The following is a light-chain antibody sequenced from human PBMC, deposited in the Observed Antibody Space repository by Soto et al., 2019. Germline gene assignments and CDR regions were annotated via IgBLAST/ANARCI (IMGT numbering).Light chain of an antibody. CDR3: QQYGSSPPYT. J-gene: IGKJ2*01. Sequence: DIVLTQSPGSLSLSPGERATLSCRASQSVRSSSLAWYQQKPGQAPRLLIYGASTRATGIPDRFSGSGSGTDFTLTISRLEPEDFAVYYCQQYGSSPPYTFGQGTKLEIK. V-gene: IGKV3-20*01. CDR2: GAS. CDR1: QSVRSSS.